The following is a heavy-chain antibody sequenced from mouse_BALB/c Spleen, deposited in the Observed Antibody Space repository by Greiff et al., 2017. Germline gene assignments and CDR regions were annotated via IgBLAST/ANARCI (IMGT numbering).Heavy chain of an antibody. V-gene: IGHV5-9-4*01. CDR3: ARTIMDY. Sequence: DVHLVESGGGLVKPGGSLKLSCAASGFTFSSYAMSWVRQSPEKRLEWVAEISSGGSYTYYPDTVTGRFTISRDNAKNTLYLEMSSLRSEDTAMCYCARTIMDYWGQGTSVTVSS. CDR2: ISSGGSYT. CDR1: GFTFSSYA. J-gene: IGHJ4*01.